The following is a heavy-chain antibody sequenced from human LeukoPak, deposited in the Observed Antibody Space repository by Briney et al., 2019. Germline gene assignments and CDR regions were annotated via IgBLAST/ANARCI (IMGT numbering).Heavy chain of an antibody. V-gene: IGHV3-23*01. CDR3: AKDFSRAPGMGI. Sequence: GALRLSCAASGFTFSSYAMSWVRQAPGKGLEWVSAISGSGGSTYYADSVKGRFTISRDNSKNTLYLQMNSLRAEDTAVYYCAKDFSRAPGMGIWGQGTMVTVSS. CDR1: GFTFSSYA. D-gene: IGHD1-14*01. J-gene: IGHJ3*02. CDR2: ISGSGGST.